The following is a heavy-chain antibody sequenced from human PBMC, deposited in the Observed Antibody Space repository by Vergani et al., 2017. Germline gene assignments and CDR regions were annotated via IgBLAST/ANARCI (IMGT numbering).Heavy chain of an antibody. CDR3: ARPFSSGWSRGAFDI. J-gene: IGHJ3*02. D-gene: IGHD6-19*01. V-gene: IGHV1-46*01. Sequence: QVQLVQSGAEVKKPGASVKVSCKASGYTFTSYYMHWVRQAPGQGLEWMGIINPSGGSTSYAQKFQGRVTMTRDTSTSTAYMELSSLRSEDTAVYYCARPFSSGWSRGAFDIWGQGTMVTVSS. CDR1: GYTFTSYY. CDR2: INPSGGST.